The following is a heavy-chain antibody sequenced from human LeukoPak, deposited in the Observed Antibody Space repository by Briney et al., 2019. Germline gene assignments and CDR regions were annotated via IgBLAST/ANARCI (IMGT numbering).Heavy chain of an antibody. CDR2: IITDSSTI. CDR1: GFTFSDYS. CDR3: AIDVPKSSAGPFDI. D-gene: IGHD6-19*01. V-gene: IGHV3-48*02. Sequence: PGGSLRLSCEASGFTFSDYSMDWARHVPGKGLEWASYIITDSSTIYYADSVKGRFTSSRDNAKNSLYLQMNSLRDDDTAVYYCAIDVPKSSAGPFDIWGQGTRVTVSS. J-gene: IGHJ3*02.